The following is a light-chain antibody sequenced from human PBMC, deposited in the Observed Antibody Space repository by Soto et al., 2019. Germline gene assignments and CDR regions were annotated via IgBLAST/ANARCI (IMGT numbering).Light chain of an antibody. CDR3: QKRSSWRLT. CDR1: QSVRSY. J-gene: IGKJ4*01. V-gene: IGKV3-11*01. CDR2: DAS. Sequence: EIVLTQSPATLSLSPGERATLSCRASQSVRSYLAWYQKKPGQSPRLLIYDASNRATDVPTRFSGSGCWTDHSLNISRLAPLVFAICFCQKRSSWRLTFGGGIREEIK.